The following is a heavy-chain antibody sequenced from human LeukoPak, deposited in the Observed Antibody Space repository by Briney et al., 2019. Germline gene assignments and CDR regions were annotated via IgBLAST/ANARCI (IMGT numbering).Heavy chain of an antibody. CDR2: ISYDGSNK. J-gene: IGHJ6*03. Sequence: GGSLRLSCAASGFTFSSYAMHWVRQAPGKGLEWVAVISYDGSNKYYADSAKGRFTISRDNSKNTLYLQMNSLRAEDTAVYYCARADIVVVPAAIRRPYYYYYMDVWGKGTTVTVSS. V-gene: IGHV3-30-3*01. CDR1: GFTFSSYA. CDR3: ARADIVVVPAAIRRPYYYYYMDV. D-gene: IGHD2-2*02.